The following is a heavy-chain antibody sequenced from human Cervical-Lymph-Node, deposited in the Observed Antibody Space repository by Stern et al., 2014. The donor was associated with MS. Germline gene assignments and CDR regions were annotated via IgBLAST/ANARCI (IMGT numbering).Heavy chain of an antibody. CDR3: ASPSGTFYAEYFHH. D-gene: IGHD1-26*01. J-gene: IGHJ1*01. CDR1: GFNFNNFW. V-gene: IGHV3-7*02. Sequence: EVQLVESGGGLVQPGGSLRLSCAASGFNFNNFWMSWVRQAPGKGLEWVANIKQDGSEKFYVDSVQGRFTISRDNAKTSLYLQMNSLRAEDTAVYYCASPSGTFYAEYFHHWGQGTLVTVSS. CDR2: IKQDGSEK.